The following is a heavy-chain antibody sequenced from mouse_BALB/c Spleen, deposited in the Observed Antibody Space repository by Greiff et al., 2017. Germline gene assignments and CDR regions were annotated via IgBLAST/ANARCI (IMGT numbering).Heavy chain of an antibody. J-gene: IGHJ4*01. CDR1: GFTFTDYY. V-gene: IGHV7-3*02. Sequence: DVMLVEPGGGLVQPGGSLRLSCATSGFTFTDYYMSWVRQPPGKALEWLGFIRNKANGYTTEYSASVKGRFTISRDNSQSIIYLQMNTLRAEDSATYYCARVLYDNYGDAMDYWGQGTSVTVSS. CDR2: IRNKANGYTT. D-gene: IGHD2-1*01. CDR3: ARVLYDNYGDAMDY.